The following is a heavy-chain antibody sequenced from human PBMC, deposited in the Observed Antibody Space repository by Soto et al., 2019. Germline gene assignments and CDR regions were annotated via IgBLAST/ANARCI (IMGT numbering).Heavy chain of an antibody. CDR3: AKETSIAAAGGNYYGMDV. D-gene: IGHD6-13*01. CDR1: GFTFSSYA. Sequence: SGGSLRLSCAASGFTFSSYAMSWVRQAPGKGLEWVSAISGSGGSTYYADSVKGRFTISRDNSKNTLYLQMNSLRAEDTAVYYCAKETSIAAAGGNYYGMDVWGQGTTVTVSS. V-gene: IGHV3-23*01. J-gene: IGHJ6*02. CDR2: ISGSGGST.